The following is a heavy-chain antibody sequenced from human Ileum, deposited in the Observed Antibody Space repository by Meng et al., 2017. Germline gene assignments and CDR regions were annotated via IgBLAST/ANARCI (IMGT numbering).Heavy chain of an antibody. CDR2: INHSGST. J-gene: IGHJ4*02. D-gene: IGHD6-19*01. Sequence: QVRLQPWGVGLLKPSETLALTCAVYGGSLSGYYWSWIRQPPGKGLEWIGEINHSGSTNYNPSLKSRVTISVDTSKNQFSLKLSSVTAADTAVYYCARTSGWFYYWGQGTLVTVSS. CDR1: GGSLSGYY. CDR3: ARTSGWFYY. V-gene: IGHV4-34*01.